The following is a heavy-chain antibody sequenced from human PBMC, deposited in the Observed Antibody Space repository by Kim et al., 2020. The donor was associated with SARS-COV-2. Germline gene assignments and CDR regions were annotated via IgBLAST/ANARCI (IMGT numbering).Heavy chain of an antibody. CDR3: AKVVVVAATHYYFDY. D-gene: IGHD2-15*01. J-gene: IGHJ4*02. Sequence: DPVKRRFTISRDNPKNTLYLQMNSLRAEDTAVYYCAKVVVVAATHYYFDYWGQGTLVTVSS. V-gene: IGHV3-23*01.